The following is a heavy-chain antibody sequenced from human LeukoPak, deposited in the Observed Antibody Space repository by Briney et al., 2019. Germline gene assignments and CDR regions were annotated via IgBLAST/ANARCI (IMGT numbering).Heavy chain of an antibody. Sequence: GGSLRLSCAASGFTFSSYWMSWVRQAPGKGLEWVANIKQDGSEKYYVDSVKGRFTISRDNAKNSLYLQMNSLRAEDTALYYCARGTAAAGTLLLFDYWGQGTLVTVSS. J-gene: IGHJ4*02. CDR3: ARGTAAAGTLLLFDY. CDR2: IKQDGSEK. CDR1: GFTFSSYW. D-gene: IGHD6-13*01. V-gene: IGHV3-7*03.